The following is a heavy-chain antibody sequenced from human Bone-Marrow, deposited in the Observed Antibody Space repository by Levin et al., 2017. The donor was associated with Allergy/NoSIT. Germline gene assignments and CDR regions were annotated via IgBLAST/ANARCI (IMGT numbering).Heavy chain of an antibody. D-gene: IGHD3-9*01. V-gene: IGHV3-72*01. CDR1: AFTFRDHY. Sequence: GSAFTFRDHYMDWVRPAPGKGLEWVGRTRDKGNNFTTEYAASVKDRFIISRDDSQNSVSLQMNSLKTDDTAVYYCTTLSYDALTGYVPNWSQGTLVTVSS. J-gene: IGHJ4*02. CDR2: TRDKGNNFTT. CDR3: TTLSYDALTGYVPN.